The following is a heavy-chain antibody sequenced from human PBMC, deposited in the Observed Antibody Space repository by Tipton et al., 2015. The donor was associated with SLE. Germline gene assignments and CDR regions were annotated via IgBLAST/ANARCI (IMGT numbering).Heavy chain of an antibody. D-gene: IGHD3-3*01. CDR1: GFTFSRFG. J-gene: IGHJ4*02. V-gene: IGHV3-30*18. Sequence: SLRLSCAASGFTFSRFGMHWVRQAPGKGLQWVAVISYDGSNKDYADSVKGRFTISRDNSKNTLYLQINRLRAEDTAVYYCAKDLRLQHLQFLDPAGYFDYWGQGTLVTVSS. CDR2: ISYDGSNK. CDR3: AKDLRLQHLQFLDPAGYFDY.